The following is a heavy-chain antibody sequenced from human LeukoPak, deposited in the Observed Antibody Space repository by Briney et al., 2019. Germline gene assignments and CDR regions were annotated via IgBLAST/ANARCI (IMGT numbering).Heavy chain of an antibody. J-gene: IGHJ6*03. V-gene: IGHV4-4*07. CDR3: ARESGYCTNGVCPTNYYYMDV. CDR2: IYTSGST. Sequence: PSETLSLTCTISGDSMTGYYWSWLRQPPGRRLEWIGRIYTSGSTNYNPSLKSRVTMSVDTSKNQFSLKLSSVTAADTAVYYCARESGYCTNGVCPTNYYYMDVWGKGTTVTVSS. CDR1: GDSMTGYY. D-gene: IGHD2-8*01.